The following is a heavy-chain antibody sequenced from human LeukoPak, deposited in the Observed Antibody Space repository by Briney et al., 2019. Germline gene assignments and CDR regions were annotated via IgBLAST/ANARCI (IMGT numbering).Heavy chain of an antibody. D-gene: IGHD6-13*01. V-gene: IGHV3-23*01. CDR2: ISGSGGST. Sequence: GGSLRLSCAASGFTVSSNYMSWVRQAPGKGLKWVSAISGSGGSTYYADSVKGRFTISRDNSKNTLYLQMNSLRAEDTAVYYCAKDTNYSSRKQGGYYFDYWGQGTLVTVSS. J-gene: IGHJ4*02. CDR3: AKDTNYSSRKQGGYYFDY. CDR1: GFTVSSNY.